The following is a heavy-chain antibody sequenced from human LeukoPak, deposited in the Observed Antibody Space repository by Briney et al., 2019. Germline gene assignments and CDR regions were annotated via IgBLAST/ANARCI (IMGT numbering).Heavy chain of an antibody. CDR1: GFTFSSYG. CDR2: LRYDGSNK. D-gene: IGHD6-13*01. V-gene: IGHV3-30*02. J-gene: IGHJ4*02. Sequence: PGGSLRLSCAASGFTFSSYGMHWVRQAPGKGLEWVAFLRYDGSNKYYADSVKGRFIISRDNSKNTLYVQMNSLRAEDTAVYYCAKDRAIAAVGTKGIDYWGQGTLVTVSS. CDR3: AKDRAIAAVGTKGIDY.